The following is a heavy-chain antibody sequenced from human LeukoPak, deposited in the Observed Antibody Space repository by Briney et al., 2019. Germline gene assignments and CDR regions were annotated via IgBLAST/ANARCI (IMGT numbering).Heavy chain of an antibody. J-gene: IGHJ3*02. D-gene: IGHD2-21*02. V-gene: IGHV3-53*04. Sequence: GGSLRLSCAASGFTVSSNYMSWVRQAPGEGLEWVSVIYSGGSTYYADSVKGRFTISRHNSKNTLYLQMNSLRAEDTAVYYCARVAPHIVVVTAIQGGGAFDIWGQGTMVTVSS. CDR3: ARVAPHIVVVTAIQGGGAFDI. CDR2: IYSGGST. CDR1: GFTVSSNY.